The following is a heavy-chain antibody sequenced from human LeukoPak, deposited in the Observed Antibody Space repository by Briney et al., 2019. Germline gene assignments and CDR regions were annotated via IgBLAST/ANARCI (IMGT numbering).Heavy chain of an antibody. D-gene: IGHD2-15*01. V-gene: IGHV3-23*01. CDR1: GFTFSNYV. CDR3: AKSCGGTCYYYGMDV. Sequence: PGGSLRLSCAVSGFTFSNYVMSWVRQAPGKGLEWVSGISGGGGRTFYADSVKGRFTISRDNSKNTLHLQLNSLRAEDTALYYCAKSCGGTCYYYGMDVWGQGTTVTVSS. CDR2: ISGGGGRT. J-gene: IGHJ6*02.